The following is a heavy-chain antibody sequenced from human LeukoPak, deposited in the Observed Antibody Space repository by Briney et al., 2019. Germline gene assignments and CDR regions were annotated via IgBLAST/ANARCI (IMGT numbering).Heavy chain of an antibody. D-gene: IGHD6-19*01. CDR1: GYTFTGYY. V-gene: IGHV1-2*02. CDR2: INPNSGGT. J-gene: IGHJ6*02. CDR3: ARVPAPGYSSGWYTYYYYGMDV. Sequence: ASVKVSCKASGYTFTGYYMHWVRQAPGQGLEWMGWINPNSGGTNYAQKLQGRVTMTRDTSISTAYMELSRLRSDDTAVYYCARVPAPGYSSGWYTYYYYGMDVWGQGTTVTVSS.